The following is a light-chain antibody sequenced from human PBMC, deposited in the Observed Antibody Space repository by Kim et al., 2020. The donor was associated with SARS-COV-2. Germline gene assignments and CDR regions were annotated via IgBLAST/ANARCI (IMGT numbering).Light chain of an antibody. V-gene: IGLV1-40*01. CDR1: SSNIGACYD. CDR2: GNS. CDR3: QSYDSSLSVV. Sequence: QWLSICCTGGSSNIGACYDVRWYQQLPETAPKLLFYGNSNRPSGVPDRFSGSKSGTSASLAITGLQAEDEADYYCQSYDSSLSVVFGGGTKVTVL. J-gene: IGLJ2*01.